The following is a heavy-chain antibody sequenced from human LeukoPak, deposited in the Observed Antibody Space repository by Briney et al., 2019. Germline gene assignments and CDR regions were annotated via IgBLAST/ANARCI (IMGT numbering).Heavy chain of an antibody. V-gene: IGHV4-59*01. J-gene: IGHJ4*02. CDR3: AREVGQIDY. CDR1: GGSISSYY. Sequence: SETLSLTCTVSGGSISSYYWSWIRQPPGKGLEWIGYICYSGSTNYNPSLKSRVTISVDTSKNQFSLKLSSVTAADTAVYYCAREVGQIDYWGQGTLVTVSS. CDR2: ICYSGST.